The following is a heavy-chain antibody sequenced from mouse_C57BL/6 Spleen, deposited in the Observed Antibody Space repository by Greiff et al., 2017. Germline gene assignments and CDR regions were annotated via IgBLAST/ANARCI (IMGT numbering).Heavy chain of an antibody. V-gene: IGHV5-4*01. CDR2: ISDCGSYT. J-gene: IGHJ2*01. Sequence: EVQRVESGGGLVKPGGSLKLSCAASGFTFSSYAMAWVRQTPEKRLEWVATISDCGSYTYYPDNVAGRFTIYRDNDKNNLYLQRSHLKSEDTAMYYCARDSKEVFDYWGQGTTLTVSS. D-gene: IGHD1-3*01. CDR3: ARDSKEVFDY. CDR1: GFTFSSYA.